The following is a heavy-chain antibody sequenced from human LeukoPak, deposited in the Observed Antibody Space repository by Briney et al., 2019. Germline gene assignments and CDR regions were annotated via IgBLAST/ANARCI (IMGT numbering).Heavy chain of an antibody. CDR2: ISWNSGSI. V-gene: IGHV3-9*01. CDR1: GFTFDDYA. CDR3: AKDSIAAAGQTSFDY. D-gene: IGHD6-13*01. J-gene: IGHJ4*02. Sequence: PGRSLRLSCAASGFTFDDYAMHWVRQAPGKGLEWVSGISWNSGSIAYADSVKGRFTISRDNAKNSLYLQMNSLRAEDTALYYCAKDSIAAAGQTSFDYWGQGTLVTVSS.